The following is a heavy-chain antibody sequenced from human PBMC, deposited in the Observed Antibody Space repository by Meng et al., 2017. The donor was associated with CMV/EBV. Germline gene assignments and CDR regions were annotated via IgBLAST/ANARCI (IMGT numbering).Heavy chain of an antibody. CDR3: ARKRYWLLYPWFDP. J-gene: IGHJ5*02. Sequence: QRLPSGAGRFQPSYPLYLTCAVVGVSYSGYYWSWIRQPTGKGLEWIGEINHSGSTNYNPSLKSRVTISVDTSKNQFSLKLSSVTAADTAVYYCARKRYWLLYPWFDPWGQGTLVTVSS. CDR1: GVSYSGYY. V-gene: IGHV4-34*01. D-gene: IGHD3-9*01. CDR2: INHSGST.